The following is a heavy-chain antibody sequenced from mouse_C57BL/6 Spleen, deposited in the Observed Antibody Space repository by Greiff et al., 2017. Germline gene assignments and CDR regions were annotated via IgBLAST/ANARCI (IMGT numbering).Heavy chain of an antibody. V-gene: IGHV1-52*01. J-gene: IGHJ4*01. D-gene: IGHD1-1*01. Sequence: VQLQQPGAELVRPGSSVKLSCKASGYTFTSYWMHWVKQRPIQGLEWIGNIDPSDSETHYNQKFKDKATLNVDKSSSTAYMQLSSLTSEDSAVYYCARMDYGSSRYYAMDYWGQGTSVTVSS. CDR2: IDPSDSET. CDR3: ARMDYGSSRYYAMDY. CDR1: GYTFTSYW.